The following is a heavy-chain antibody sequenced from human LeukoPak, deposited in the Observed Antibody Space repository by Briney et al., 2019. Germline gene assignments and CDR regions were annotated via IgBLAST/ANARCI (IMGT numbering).Heavy chain of an antibody. J-gene: IGHJ4*02. CDR3: VRGRYDYVWGSYRDHDY. Sequence: ASVKVSCKASGGTFSSYAISWVRQAPGQGLEWMGGIIPIFGTANYAQKFQGRVTITADESTSTAYMELSSLRSEDTAVYYCVRGRYDYVWGSYRDHDYWGQGTLVTVSS. CDR2: IIPIFGTA. V-gene: IGHV1-69*13. CDR1: GGTFSSYA. D-gene: IGHD3-16*02.